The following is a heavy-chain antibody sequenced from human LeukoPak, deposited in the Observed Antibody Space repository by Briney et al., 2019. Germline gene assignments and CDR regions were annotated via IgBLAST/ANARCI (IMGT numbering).Heavy chain of an antibody. D-gene: IGHD6-19*01. CDR2: IYYSGSN. CDR3: ARHGMGKWLALFDY. Sequence: SETLYLTCTVSGCSISSSSYYWGWIRQPPGKGLEWIGSIYYSGSNYYNPSLKSRVTISVDTSKNQFSLKLSSVTAADTAVYYCARHGMGKWLALFDYWGQGTLVTVSS. CDR1: GCSISSSSYY. V-gene: IGHV4-39*01. J-gene: IGHJ4*02.